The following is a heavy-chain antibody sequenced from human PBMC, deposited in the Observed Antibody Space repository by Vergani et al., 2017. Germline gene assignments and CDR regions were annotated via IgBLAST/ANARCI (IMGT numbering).Heavy chain of an antibody. J-gene: IGHJ6*02. CDR3: AFARPAPLYSSSPGNYYYYGMDV. CDR2: FDPEDGET. V-gene: IGHV1-24*01. Sequence: QVQLVQSGAEVKKPGASVKVSCKVSGYTLTELSMHWVRQAPGKGLEWMGGFDPEDGETIYAQKFQGRVTMTEDTSTDTAYMELSSLRSEDPTVYYCAFARPAPLYSSSPGNYYYYGMDVWGQGTTVTVSS. D-gene: IGHD6-13*01. CDR1: GYTLTELS.